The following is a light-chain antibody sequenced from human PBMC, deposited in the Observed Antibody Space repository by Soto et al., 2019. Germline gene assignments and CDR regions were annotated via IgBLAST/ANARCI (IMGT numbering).Light chain of an antibody. V-gene: IGLV1-40*01. J-gene: IGLJ3*02. Sequence: QSVLTQPPSVSGAPGQRVTISCAGSSSNIGAGFDVHWYQQLPGTAPKLLIYGNTNRPSGVPDRFSGSKSGTSASLAITGLQAEDEGDYYCQSYDSSLSGLWVFGGGTKLTVL. CDR1: SSNIGAGFD. CDR2: GNT. CDR3: QSYDSSLSGLWV.